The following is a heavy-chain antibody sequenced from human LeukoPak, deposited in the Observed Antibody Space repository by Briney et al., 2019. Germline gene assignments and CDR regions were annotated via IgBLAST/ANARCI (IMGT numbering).Heavy chain of an antibody. Sequence: GGSLRLSCRASGFSLTTYSMNWVRQAPGKGLEWVSVISGSGGSTYHADSVKGRFTISRDNSKNTLYLQMNNLSAEDTAIYYCAKGGRICSSSTCRVDYWGQGTLVTVSS. J-gene: IGHJ4*02. CDR2: ISGSGGST. CDR3: AKGGRICSSSTCRVDY. CDR1: GFSLTTYS. D-gene: IGHD2-2*01. V-gene: IGHV3-23*01.